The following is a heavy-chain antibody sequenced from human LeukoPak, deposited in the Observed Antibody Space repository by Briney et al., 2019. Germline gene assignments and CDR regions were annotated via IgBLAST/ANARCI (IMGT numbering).Heavy chain of an antibody. CDR2: IKSKTDGGTT. CDR3: TSNFGYYYGMDV. Sequence: GRSLRLSCAASGFTFSNAWMSWVRQAPGKGLEWVGRIKSKTDGGTTDYAAPVKGRFTISRDDSKNTLYLQMNSLKTEDTAVYYCTSNFGYYYGMDVWGQGTTVTVSS. D-gene: IGHD3-10*01. V-gene: IGHV3-15*01. J-gene: IGHJ6*02. CDR1: GFTFSNAW.